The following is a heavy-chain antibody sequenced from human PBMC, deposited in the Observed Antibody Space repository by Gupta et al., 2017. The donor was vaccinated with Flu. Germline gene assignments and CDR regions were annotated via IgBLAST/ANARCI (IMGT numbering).Heavy chain of an antibody. V-gene: IGHV4-34*01. CDR2: INHSGST. CDR3: ARGLQLSIAAAGTGYYFDY. CDR1: GGSFSGYY. Sequence: QVQLQQWGAGLLKPSETLSLTCAVYGGSFSGYYWSWIRQPPGKGLEWIGEINHSGSTNYNPSLKSRVTISVDTSKNQFSLKLSSVTAADTAVYYCARGLQLSIAAAGTGYYFDYWGQGTLVTVSS. J-gene: IGHJ4*02. D-gene: IGHD6-13*01.